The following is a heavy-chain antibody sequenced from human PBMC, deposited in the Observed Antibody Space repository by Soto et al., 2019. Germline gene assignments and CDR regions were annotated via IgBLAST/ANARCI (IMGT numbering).Heavy chain of an antibody. D-gene: IGHD1-26*01. J-gene: IGHJ4*02. Sequence: GGSLRLSCAASGFTFSSYGMHWVRQAPGKGLEWVAVIWYDGSNKYYADSVKGRFTISRDNSKNTLYLQMNSLRAEDTAVYYCARLTGRSRGSSYPNPLDYWGQGTLVTVSS. V-gene: IGHV3-33*01. CDR2: IWYDGSNK. CDR1: GFTFSSYG. CDR3: ARLTGRSRGSSYPNPLDY.